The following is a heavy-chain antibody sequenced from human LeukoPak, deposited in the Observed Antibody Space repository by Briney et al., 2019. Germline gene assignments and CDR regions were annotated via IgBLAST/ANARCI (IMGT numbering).Heavy chain of an antibody. Sequence: GGSLRLSCAASGFTFSSYGMHWVRQAPGKGLEWVAFIRYDGSNKYCADSVKGRFTISRDNSKNTLYLQMNSLRAEDTAVYYCAKDKRYSYGIFDYWGQGTLVTVSS. D-gene: IGHD5-18*01. CDR2: IRYDGSNK. CDR1: GFTFSSYG. CDR3: AKDKRYSYGIFDY. V-gene: IGHV3-30*02. J-gene: IGHJ4*02.